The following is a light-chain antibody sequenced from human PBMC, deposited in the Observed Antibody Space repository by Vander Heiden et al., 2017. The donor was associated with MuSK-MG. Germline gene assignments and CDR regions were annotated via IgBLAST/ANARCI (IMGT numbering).Light chain of an antibody. CDR2: AAS. Sequence: DIQMTQSPSSLSASVGDRVTITCRASQRISTYLNWYQQKPGKAPKLLIYAASNLQSGVPSRFSGSGSGTDFTLTISSLQPEDFASYYCQESVSTSWTFGQGTKVEIK. CDR1: QRISTY. CDR3: QESVSTSWT. J-gene: IGKJ1*01. V-gene: IGKV1-39*01.